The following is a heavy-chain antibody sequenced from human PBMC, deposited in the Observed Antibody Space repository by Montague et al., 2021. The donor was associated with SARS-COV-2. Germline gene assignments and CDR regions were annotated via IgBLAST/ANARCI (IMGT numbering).Heavy chain of an antibody. J-gene: IGHJ6*02. CDR1: GFTFSRYS. Sequence: SLRLSCAASGFTFSRYSMNLVRQAPGKGLEWVSSISSSSSYIYYTDSVKGRFTISRDNAKNSLYLQMNSLRAEDTAVYYCARARGIGNYYYGMDVWGQGTTLTVSS. CDR2: ISSSSSYI. V-gene: IGHV3-21*01. CDR3: ARARGIGNYYYGMDV. D-gene: IGHD2-21*01.